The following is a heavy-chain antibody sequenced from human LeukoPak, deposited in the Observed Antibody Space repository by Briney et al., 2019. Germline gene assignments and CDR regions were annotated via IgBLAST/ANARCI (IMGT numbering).Heavy chain of an antibody. CDR3: ARGGWSLGYCSSSSCLDWFDP. Sequence: ASVKVSCKASRYTFTDYYMHWVRQAPGQGLEWRGWINPNSGGTNYAKKFQGRVTMTRDTSISTAYMELSRLRSDDTAVYYCARGGWSLGYCSSSSCLDWFDPWGQGTLVTVSS. J-gene: IGHJ5*02. D-gene: IGHD2-2*01. V-gene: IGHV1-2*02. CDR1: RYTFTDYY. CDR2: INPNSGGT.